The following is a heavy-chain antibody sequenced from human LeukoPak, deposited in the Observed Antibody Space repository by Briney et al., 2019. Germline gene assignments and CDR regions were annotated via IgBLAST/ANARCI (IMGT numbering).Heavy chain of an antibody. CDR1: GGSISSYF. Sequence: SETLSLTCSVSGGSISSYFWSWIRQAPGKGLEWVGYALYTGSTEYNPALKSRVTISLDTSNKQFSLRLSSVTAADTAVYYCARDNGYSYGIDYWGQGRLVTVSS. CDR2: ALYTGST. CDR3: ARDNGYSYGIDY. V-gene: IGHV4-59*01. D-gene: IGHD5-18*01. J-gene: IGHJ4*02.